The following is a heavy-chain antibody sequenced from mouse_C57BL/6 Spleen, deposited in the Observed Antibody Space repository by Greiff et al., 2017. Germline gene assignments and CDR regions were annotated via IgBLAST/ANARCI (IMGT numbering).Heavy chain of an antibody. CDR1: GYAFSSSW. CDR3: ERGATVVATGDWFAY. D-gene: IGHD1-1*01. CDR2: FYPGDGDP. V-gene: IGHV1-82*01. Sequence: VQLQQSGPELVKPGASVKISCKASGYAFSSSWMNWVKQRPGKGLEWIGRFYPGDGDPNDNGKFKGKATLTADKSSSTAYMQLSSLTSADSAVYFCERGATVVATGDWFAYWGQGTLVTVSA. J-gene: IGHJ3*01.